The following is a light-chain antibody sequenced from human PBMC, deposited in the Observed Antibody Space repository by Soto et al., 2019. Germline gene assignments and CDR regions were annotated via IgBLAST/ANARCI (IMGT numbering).Light chain of an antibody. Sequence: DIQMTQSPSSLSASVGDRVTITCRASQSISRYLNWYQQKPGKAPKLLIYAASSLQSGVPSRFSGSGSGTDFTLTISSLQSADSATYYSQPSYTPLFTFGGGTNVEIK. CDR1: QSISRY. CDR3: QPSYTPLFT. V-gene: IGKV1-39*01. CDR2: AAS. J-gene: IGKJ4*01.